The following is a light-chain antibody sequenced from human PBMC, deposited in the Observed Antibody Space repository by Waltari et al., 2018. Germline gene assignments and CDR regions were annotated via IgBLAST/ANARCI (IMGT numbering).Light chain of an antibody. V-gene: IGLV2-23*01. CDR1: SSAVGKYNL. J-gene: IGLJ2*01. CDR3: FSYAGRATGV. Sequence: QSALTQPASVSGSPGQSITISCTGTSSAVGKYNLVSWYQHHPGQAPKPIIYEGSQRPSGVSDRFSGSKSGNTASLTISGLQAEDEADYYCFSYAGRATGVFGGGTKLTVL. CDR2: EGS.